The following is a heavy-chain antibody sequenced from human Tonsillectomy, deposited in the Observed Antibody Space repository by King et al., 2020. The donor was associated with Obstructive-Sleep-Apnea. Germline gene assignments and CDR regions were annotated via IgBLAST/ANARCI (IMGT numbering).Heavy chain of an antibody. D-gene: IGHD2-21*02. Sequence: VQLVESGGGLVQPGGSLRLSCAASGFTFSSYAMRWVRQAPGKGLEWVSAISGSGGSTYYADSVKGRFTISRDNSKNTLHLQMNSLRAEYTAVYYCAKDGENCGGDCYSGPYFDYWGQGTLVTVSS. J-gene: IGHJ4*02. CDR2: ISGSGGST. CDR1: GFTFSSYA. CDR3: AKDGENCGGDCYSGPYFDY. V-gene: IGHV3-23*04.